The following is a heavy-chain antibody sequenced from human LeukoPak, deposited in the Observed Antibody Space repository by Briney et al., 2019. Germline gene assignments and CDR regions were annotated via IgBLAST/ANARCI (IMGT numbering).Heavy chain of an antibody. V-gene: IGHV1-69*05. Sequence: GASVKVSCKASGGTFSSYAISWVRQAPGQGLEWMGGIIPIFGTANYAQKLQGRVTMTTDTSTSTAYMELRSLRSDDTAVYYCARDRREWLAAYYFDYWGQGTLVTVSS. CDR1: GGTFSSYA. CDR3: ARDRREWLAAYYFDY. CDR2: IIPIFGTA. D-gene: IGHD6-19*01. J-gene: IGHJ4*02.